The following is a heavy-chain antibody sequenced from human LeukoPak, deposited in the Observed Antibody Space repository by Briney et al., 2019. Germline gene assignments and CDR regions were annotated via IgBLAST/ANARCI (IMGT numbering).Heavy chain of an antibody. V-gene: IGHV3-21*01. Sequence: GGSLRLSCAASGFTFSSYSMNWVRHAPGKGLEGGSSITTSSSYIHYADSVKGRFTISRDNAKNSLYLQMNSLRAEDTAVYYCARVTSTQFDIWGQGTMVTVSS. CDR3: ARVTSTQFDI. J-gene: IGHJ3*02. CDR1: GFTFSSYS. D-gene: IGHD2-2*01. CDR2: ITTSSSYI.